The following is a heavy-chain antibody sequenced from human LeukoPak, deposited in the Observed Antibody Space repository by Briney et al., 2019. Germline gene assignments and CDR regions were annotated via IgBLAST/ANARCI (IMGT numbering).Heavy chain of an antibody. Sequence: PGGSLRLSCAASGFTFSSYAMSWVRQAPGKGLEWVSAISGSGGSTYYADSVKGRFTISRDNSKNALYLQMNSLRAEDTAVYYCAKHAMVRGVIRYYYGMDVWGQGTTVAVSS. D-gene: IGHD3-10*01. J-gene: IGHJ6*02. CDR1: GFTFSSYA. CDR3: AKHAMVRGVIRYYYGMDV. V-gene: IGHV3-23*01. CDR2: ISGSGGST.